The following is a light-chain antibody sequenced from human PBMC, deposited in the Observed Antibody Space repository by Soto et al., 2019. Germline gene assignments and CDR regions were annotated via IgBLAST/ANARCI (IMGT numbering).Light chain of an antibody. CDR2: DAS. J-gene: IGKJ3*01. CDR1: QSVTSY. V-gene: IGKV3-11*01. CDR3: QQRNRWPPIFT. Sequence: EIVLTQSPATLSLSPGERATLSCRASQSVTSYLAWYQQKPGQAPRLLIYDASNRATGIPARFSGSGSGTDFTRTISSLEPEDFAVYYWQQRNRWPPIFTFGPGTKGDFK.